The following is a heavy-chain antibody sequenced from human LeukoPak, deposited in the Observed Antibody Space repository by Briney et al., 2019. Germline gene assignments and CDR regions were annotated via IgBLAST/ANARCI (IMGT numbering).Heavy chain of an antibody. CDR1: GYTFTGYY. D-gene: IGHD3-3*01. Sequence: GASVKVSCKASGYTFTGYYMHWVRQAPGQGLEWMGWINPNSGGTNYAQKFQGRVTMTRDTSISTAYMELSRLRSDDTAVYYCARGDVLRFLEWLSVTRDDAFDIWGQGTMVTVSS. J-gene: IGHJ3*02. V-gene: IGHV1-2*02. CDR2: INPNSGGT. CDR3: ARGDVLRFLEWLSVTRDDAFDI.